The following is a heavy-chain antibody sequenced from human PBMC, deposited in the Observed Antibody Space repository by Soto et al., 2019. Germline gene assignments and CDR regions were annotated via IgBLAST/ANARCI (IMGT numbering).Heavy chain of an antibody. J-gene: IGHJ3*02. D-gene: IGHD5-18*01. Sequence: QVQLVESGGGVVQPGRSLRLSCAASGFTLSIYAMQWVRQAPGKGLEWVAVISYDGSNKYYADSVKGRFTISRDNSKNTLYLQMNSLRAEDTAVYYCARGYIDAFDIWGQGTMVTVSS. CDR3: ARGYIDAFDI. V-gene: IGHV3-30-3*01. CDR2: ISYDGSNK. CDR1: GFTLSIYA.